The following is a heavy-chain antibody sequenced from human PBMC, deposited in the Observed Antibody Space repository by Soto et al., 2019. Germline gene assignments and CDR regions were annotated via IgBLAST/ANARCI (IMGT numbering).Heavy chain of an antibody. J-gene: IGHJ5*02. Sequence: SETLSLTCTVSYGSISVSNVFWGWVRQPPGKGLEWIGNIDYSGTAYFNTSLGTRVTFPVNTSKKQFSLKLSSVTAADTAVYYCARGGIAAAKWFDPWGQGTLVTVSS. CDR3: ARGGIAAAKWFDP. D-gene: IGHD6-13*01. CDR2: IDYSGTA. V-gene: IGHV4-39*02. CDR1: YGSISVSNVF.